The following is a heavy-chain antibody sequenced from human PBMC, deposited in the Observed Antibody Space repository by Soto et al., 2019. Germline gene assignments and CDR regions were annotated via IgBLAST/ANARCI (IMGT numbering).Heavy chain of an antibody. V-gene: IGHV1-69*01. CDR3: ARDGGRHSGGIDY. CDR2: IIPIFGTA. Sequence: QVQLVQSGAEVKKPGSSVKVSCKASGGTFSSYSINWVRQAPGEGLEWMGEIIPIFGTANYAQKFQGRVTITADESTSTAYMELSSLRSEDTAVYYCARDGGRHSGGIDYWGQGSLVTVSS. CDR1: GGTFSSYS. J-gene: IGHJ4*02. D-gene: IGHD1-26*01.